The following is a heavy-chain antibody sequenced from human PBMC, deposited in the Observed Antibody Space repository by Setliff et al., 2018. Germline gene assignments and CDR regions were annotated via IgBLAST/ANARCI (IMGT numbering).Heavy chain of an antibody. Sequence: LSLTCSVSGASISNYYWSWIRQPPGKGLEWIGYIYSSGSTNYNPSLKSRVAISRDTSTNQLSLELRSVTAADTAVYYCAREPTRTGGFYYLDVWGEGTTVTGLL. D-gene: IGHD2-2*01. CDR3: AREPTRTGGFYYLDV. CDR1: GASISNYY. J-gene: IGHJ6*03. V-gene: IGHV4-4*08. CDR2: IYSSGST.